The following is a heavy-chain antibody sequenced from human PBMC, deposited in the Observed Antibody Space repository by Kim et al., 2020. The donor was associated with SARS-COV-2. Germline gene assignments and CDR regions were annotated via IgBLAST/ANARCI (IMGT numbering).Heavy chain of an antibody. J-gene: IGHJ4*02. CDR1: RYTFSNYD. CDR2: MNPKSGNT. CDR3: ARTYGDLDY. D-gene: IGHD4-17*01. V-gene: IGHV1-8*01. Sequence: ASVKVSCKASRYTFSNYDINWVRQATGQGLEWMGWMNPKSGNTGYAQKFQGRVTMTRDISISTAYMELSSLRSEDTAVYYCARTYGDLDYWGQGTLVTVS.